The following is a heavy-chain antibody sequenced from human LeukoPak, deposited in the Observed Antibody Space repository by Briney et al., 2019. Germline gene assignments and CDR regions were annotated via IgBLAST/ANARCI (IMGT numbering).Heavy chain of an antibody. CDR3: ARDPQYTFGYPTYGC. J-gene: IGHJ4*02. CDR2: INPGNGAT. V-gene: IGHV1-2*02. D-gene: IGHD2-2*03. CDR1: GYSLSDYH. Sequence: ASVKVSCKASGYSLSDYHLHWVRQAPGQGLEWMGDINPGNGATKHAQKFQGRVTMTRDTSISTVYMDLSGLTPDDTAVYYCARDPQYTFGYPTYGCWGQGTLVTVSS.